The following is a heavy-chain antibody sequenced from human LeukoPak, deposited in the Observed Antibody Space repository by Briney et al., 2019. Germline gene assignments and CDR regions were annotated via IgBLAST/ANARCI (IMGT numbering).Heavy chain of an antibody. CDR2: IGGSGGTT. CDR3: AKGYCASTTCYARFEN. CDR1: GFTFSSYA. J-gene: IGHJ4*02. D-gene: IGHD2-2*01. V-gene: IGHV3-23*01. Sequence: GGSLRLSCAASGFTFSSYAMSWVRQAPGKGLEWVSSIGGSGGTTFYADSVKGRFTISRDNSKNTLFLQMSSLRAEDTAVYYCAKGYCASTTCYARFENWGQGTLVTASS.